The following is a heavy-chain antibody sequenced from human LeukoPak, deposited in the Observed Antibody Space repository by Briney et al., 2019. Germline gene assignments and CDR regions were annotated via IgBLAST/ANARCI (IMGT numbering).Heavy chain of an antibody. Sequence: GESLQISCKGSGYSFTSYWIGWVRQMPGKGLEWMGIIYPGGSDTRYSPSFQGQVTISADKSISTAYLQWSSLKASDTAMYYCARPVEMATIYAFDIWGQGTMVTVSS. CDR3: ARPVEMATIYAFDI. J-gene: IGHJ3*02. V-gene: IGHV5-51*01. D-gene: IGHD5-24*01. CDR2: IYPGGSDT. CDR1: GYSFTSYW.